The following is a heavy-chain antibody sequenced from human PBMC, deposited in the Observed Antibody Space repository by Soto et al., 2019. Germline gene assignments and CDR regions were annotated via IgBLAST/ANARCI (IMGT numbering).Heavy chain of an antibody. J-gene: IGHJ4*02. Sequence: QVQLVESGGGVVQPGRSLRLSCAASGFTFSSYAIHWVRQAPGKGLEWVAVISYDGSNEYYADSVKGRFTISRDNSKNPLYLQMNSLRGEDTAVYYCARDRGYSGYDSLDYWGQGTLVTVSS. CDR1: GFTFSSYA. CDR2: ISYDGSNE. V-gene: IGHV3-30-3*01. CDR3: ARDRGYSGYDSLDY. D-gene: IGHD5-12*01.